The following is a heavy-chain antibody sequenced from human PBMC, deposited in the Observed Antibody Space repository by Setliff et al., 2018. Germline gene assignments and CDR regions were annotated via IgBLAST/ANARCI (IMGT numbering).Heavy chain of an antibody. Sequence: PGGSLRLSCAASGFTFSTYSLIWVRQAPGTGLEWVSSISPSSSHIYYADSAEGRFTISRDNAKNSLYLQMNSLRAEDTALYYCAKDKGGYMNNWFDPWGQGTLVTVSS. CDR1: GFTFSTYS. CDR3: AKDKGGYMNNWFDP. CDR2: ISPSSSHI. D-gene: IGHD2-15*01. V-gene: IGHV3-21*04. J-gene: IGHJ5*02.